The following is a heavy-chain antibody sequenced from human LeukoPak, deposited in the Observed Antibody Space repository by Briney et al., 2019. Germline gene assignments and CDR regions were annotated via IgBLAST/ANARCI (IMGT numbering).Heavy chain of an antibody. V-gene: IGHV4-38-2*02. J-gene: IGHJ4*02. CDR2: IYHSGST. CDR3: AREGDYGDD. Sequence: SETLSLTCAVSGYSISSGYYWGWIRQPPGKGLEWIGSIYHSGSTYYNPSLKGRVTISVDTSKNQFSLKLSSVTAADTAVYYCAREGDYGDDWGQGTLVTVSS. CDR1: GYSISSGYY. D-gene: IGHD4-17*01.